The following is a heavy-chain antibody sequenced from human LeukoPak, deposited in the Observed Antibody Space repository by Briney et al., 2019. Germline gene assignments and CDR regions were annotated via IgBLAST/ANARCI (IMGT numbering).Heavy chain of an antibody. CDR2: MNPNSGNT. D-gene: IGHD3-10*01. J-gene: IGHJ6*02. CDR3: ARNVLLWFGEPHLSMDV. V-gene: IGHV1-8*01. Sequence: ASVKVSCKASGYTFTSYDINWVRQATGQVLEWMGWMNPNSGNTGYAQKFQGRVTMTRNTSISTAYMELSSLRSEDTAVYYCARNVLLWFGEPHLSMDVWGQGTTVTVSS. CDR1: GYTFTSYD.